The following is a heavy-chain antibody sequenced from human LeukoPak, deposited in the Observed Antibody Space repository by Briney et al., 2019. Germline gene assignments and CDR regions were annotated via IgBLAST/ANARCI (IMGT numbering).Heavy chain of an antibody. J-gene: IGHJ4*02. Sequence: GGSLRLSCAASGFTVSSNYMSWVRQAPGKGLEWVSVIYSGGSTYYAGSVKGRFTISRDNSKNTLYLQMNSLRAEDTAVYYCARDRTGYSSGWYLYWGQGTLVTVSS. D-gene: IGHD6-19*01. CDR3: ARDRTGYSSGWYLY. CDR2: IYSGGST. V-gene: IGHV3-53*01. CDR1: GFTVSSNY.